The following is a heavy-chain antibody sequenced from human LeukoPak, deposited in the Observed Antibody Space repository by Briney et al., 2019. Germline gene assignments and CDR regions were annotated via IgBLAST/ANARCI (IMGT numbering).Heavy chain of an antibody. Sequence: SETLSLTCAVYGGSFSGYYWSWIRQPPGKGLEWIGEINHSGSTNYNPSLKSRVTISVDTSKNQFSLKLSSVTAADTAVYYCARGIAAALDYWGQGTLVTVSS. CDR2: INHSGST. J-gene: IGHJ4*02. CDR3: ARGIAAALDY. D-gene: IGHD6-13*01. V-gene: IGHV4-34*01. CDR1: GGSFSGYY.